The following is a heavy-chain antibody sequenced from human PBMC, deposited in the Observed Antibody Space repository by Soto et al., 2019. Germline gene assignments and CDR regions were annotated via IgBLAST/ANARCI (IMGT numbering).Heavy chain of an antibody. CDR1: GYTFTNHG. CDR3: ARDRVAGIWGDAFDI. CDR2: INPYNANV. V-gene: IGHV1-18*04. D-gene: IGHD3-16*01. J-gene: IGHJ3*02. Sequence: QVQLVQSGAEVKKPGASVKVFCKTSGYTFTNHGINWVRQAPGQGLEWMGWINPYNANVNYAQKLQGRVTMTTDTSKSTAYMDLRSLTSDDTAVYYCARDRVAGIWGDAFDIWGQGTMVTVSS.